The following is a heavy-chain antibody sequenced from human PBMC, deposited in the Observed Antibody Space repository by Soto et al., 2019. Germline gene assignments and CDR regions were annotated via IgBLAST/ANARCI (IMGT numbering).Heavy chain of an antibody. V-gene: IGHV4-59*11. CDR1: GGSSGALG. CDR3: ARDLPVGEGNSSYYGMDV. D-gene: IGHD3-10*01. Sequence: SEMLRDRYSVAGGSSGALGGIWLRKHTEKGLEWIGYIYYSGSTHYHPALKSRVTISVDTSKNQFSLKLSSVTAADTAVYYCARDLPVGEGNSSYYGMDVWGQGTTVTVPS. CDR2: IYYSGST. J-gene: IGHJ6*02.